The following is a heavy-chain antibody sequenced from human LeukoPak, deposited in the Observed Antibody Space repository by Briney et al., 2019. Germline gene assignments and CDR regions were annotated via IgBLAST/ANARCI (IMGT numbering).Heavy chain of an antibody. CDR3: ARLPSGSYFSRDY. V-gene: IGHV1-2*02. Sequence: ASVKVSCKASGYTFTGYYMHWVRQAPGQGLEWIGWINPNSGGTNYAQKFQGRVTMTRDTSISTAYMELSRLRSDDTAVYYCARLPSGSYFSRDYWGQGTLVTVSS. CDR2: INPNSGGT. J-gene: IGHJ4*02. D-gene: IGHD1-26*01. CDR1: GYTFTGYY.